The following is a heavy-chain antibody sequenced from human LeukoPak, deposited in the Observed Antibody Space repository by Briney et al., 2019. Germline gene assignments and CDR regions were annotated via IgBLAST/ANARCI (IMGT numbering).Heavy chain of an antibody. V-gene: IGHV4-59*01. CDR2: IYYSGST. J-gene: IGHJ3*02. Sequence: PSETLSLTCTVSGGSISSYYWSWIPQPPGKGLEWIGYIYYSGSTNYNPSLKSRVTISVDTSKNQFSLKLSSVTAADTAVYYCARVLPSYYDSSGYRDDAFDIWGQGTMVTVSS. CDR3: ARVLPSYYDSSGYRDDAFDI. D-gene: IGHD3-22*01. CDR1: GGSISSYY.